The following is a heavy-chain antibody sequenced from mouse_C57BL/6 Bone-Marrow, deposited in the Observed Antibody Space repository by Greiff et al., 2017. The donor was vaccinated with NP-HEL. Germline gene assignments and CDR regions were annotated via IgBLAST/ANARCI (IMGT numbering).Heavy chain of an antibody. CDR2: ILPGSGST. CDR1: GYTFTGYW. CDR3: ARRGITTVVEGDYYAMDY. Sequence: QVQLQQSGAELMKPGASVKLSCKATGYTFTGYWIEWVKQRPGHGLEWIGEILPGSGSTNYNEKFKGKATFTADTSSNTAYMQLSSLTTEDSAIYYCARRGITTVVEGDYYAMDYWGQGTSVTVSS. J-gene: IGHJ4*01. V-gene: IGHV1-9*01. D-gene: IGHD1-1*01.